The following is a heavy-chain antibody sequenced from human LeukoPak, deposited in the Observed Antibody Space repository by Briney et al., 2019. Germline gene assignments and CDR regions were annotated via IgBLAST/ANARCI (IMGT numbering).Heavy chain of an antibody. CDR3: AKSMGELSPNDAFDI. Sequence: AGGSLRLSCAASGFTLSTYTMNWVRQAPGKGLQWFSYISSSSSTIYYADSVKGRFTISRDNAKNSLYLQMNSLRAEDTAVYYCAKSMGELSPNDAFDIWGQGTMVTVSS. V-gene: IGHV3-48*01. CDR2: ISSSSSTI. CDR1: GFTLSTYT. D-gene: IGHD3-16*01. J-gene: IGHJ3*02.